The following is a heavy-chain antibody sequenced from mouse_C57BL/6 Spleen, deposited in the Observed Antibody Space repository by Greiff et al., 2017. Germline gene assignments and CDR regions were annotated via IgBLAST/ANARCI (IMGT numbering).Heavy chain of an antibody. CDR3: TREEDGDYDYYAMDY. V-gene: IGHV1-15*01. D-gene: IGHD2-13*01. CDR1: GYTFTDYE. J-gene: IGHJ4*01. CDR2: IDPETGGT. Sequence: QVQLQQSGAELVRPGASVTLSCKASGYTFTDYEMHWVKQTPVHGLEWIGAIDPETGGTAYNQKFKGKAILNADKSSSTAYLELRSLTSEDSAVYYCTREEDGDYDYYAMDYWGQGTSVTVSS.